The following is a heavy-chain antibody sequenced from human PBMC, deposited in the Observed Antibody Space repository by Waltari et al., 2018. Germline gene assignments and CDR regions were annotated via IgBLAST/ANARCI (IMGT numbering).Heavy chain of an antibody. D-gene: IGHD6-13*01. Sequence: EVQLVESGGGLVQPGGSLRLPCAASGFTFSSYWMSWVRQAPGKGLEWVANIKQDGSEKYYVDSVKGRFTISRDNAKNSLYLQMNSLRAEDTAVYYCARVAAAGTGDYDYWGQGTLVTVSS. V-gene: IGHV3-7*01. CDR2: IKQDGSEK. CDR3: ARVAAAGTGDYDY. J-gene: IGHJ4*02. CDR1: GFTFSSYW.